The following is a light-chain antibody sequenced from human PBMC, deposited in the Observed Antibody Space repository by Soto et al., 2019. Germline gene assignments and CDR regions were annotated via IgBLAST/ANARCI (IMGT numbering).Light chain of an antibody. CDR2: DAS. CDR3: QQYNGYSRT. J-gene: IGKJ1*01. CDR1: QSISDS. Sequence: DIQMTQSPSTLSASVGDRVTITCRASQSISDSLAWYQQKPGKAPYLLISDASSLERGVTSRFSGSGSGTEFTLTISSMQPDDFATYYCQQYNGYSRTFGQGTKVDIK. V-gene: IGKV1-5*01.